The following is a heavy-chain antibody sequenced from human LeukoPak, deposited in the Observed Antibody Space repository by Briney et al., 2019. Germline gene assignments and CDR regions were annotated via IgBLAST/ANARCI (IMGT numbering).Heavy chain of an antibody. V-gene: IGHV3-23*01. J-gene: IGHJ4*02. D-gene: IGHD3-22*01. CDR1: GIPLSNYG. Sequence: QLGGSLRLSCAVSGIPLSNYGMSWVRKAPGKGLEWVEGMSGSGGGTNYADSVKGRFTVSRDNSKNTLYLQMKSLRAEDTAVYFCAKRGVVIRVILVGFYKEAYYFDSWGQGALVTVSS. CDR2: MSGSGGGT. CDR3: AKRGVVIRVILVGFYKEAYYFDS.